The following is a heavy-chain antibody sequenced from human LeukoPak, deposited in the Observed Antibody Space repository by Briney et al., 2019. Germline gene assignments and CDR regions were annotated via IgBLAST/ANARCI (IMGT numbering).Heavy chain of an antibody. V-gene: IGHV3-33*01. CDR1: GFTFSSYG. D-gene: IGHD3-16*02. Sequence: GGSLRLSCAASGFTFSSYGMHWVRQAPGKGLEWVAVIWYDGSNKYYADSVKGRFAISRDNSKNTLYLQMNSLRAEDTAVYYCARAYLTRNISLYPPGPMYWGQGTLVNVPS. J-gene: IGHJ4*02. CDR3: ARAYLTRNISLYPPGPMY. CDR2: IWYDGSNK.